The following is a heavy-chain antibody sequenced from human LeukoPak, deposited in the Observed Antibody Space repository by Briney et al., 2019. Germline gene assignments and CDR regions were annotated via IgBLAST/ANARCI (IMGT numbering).Heavy chain of an antibody. Sequence: KSGGSLRLSCAASGFTFSSYSMNWVRQAPGKGLEWVSSISRSSSYIYYADSVKGRFTISRDNAKNSLYLQMNSLRAEDTAVYYCAREVVRGVRGGYWGQGTLVTVSS. V-gene: IGHV3-21*01. CDR2: ISRSSSYI. CDR1: GFTFSSYS. D-gene: IGHD3-10*01. CDR3: AREVVRGVRGGY. J-gene: IGHJ4*02.